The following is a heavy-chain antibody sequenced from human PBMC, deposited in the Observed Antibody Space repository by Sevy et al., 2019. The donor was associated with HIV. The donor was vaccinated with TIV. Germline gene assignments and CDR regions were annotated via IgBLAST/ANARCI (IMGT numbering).Heavy chain of an antibody. Sequence: ASVKVSCKASGYTFTGYYMNWVRQAPGQGLEWMGRINTATGDTIYAPKFKGRVTMTRDTSINTAYLELISLRSDDTALYYCARIRGGYRFGAFDIRGQGTMVTVSS. V-gene: IGHV1-2*06. CDR1: GYTFTGYY. J-gene: IGHJ3*02. CDR2: INTATGDT. CDR3: ARIRGGYRFGAFDI. D-gene: IGHD3-22*01.